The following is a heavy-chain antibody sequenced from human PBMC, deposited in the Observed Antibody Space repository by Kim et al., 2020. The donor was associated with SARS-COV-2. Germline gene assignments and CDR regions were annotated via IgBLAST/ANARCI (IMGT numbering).Heavy chain of an antibody. CDR2: IYSGGST. D-gene: IGHD3-22*01. Sequence: GGSLRLSCAASGFTVSSNYMSWVRQAPGKGLEWVSVIYSGGSTYYADSVKGRFTISRDNSKNTLYLQMNSLRAEDTAVYYCARALSYDSSGYYYWGQGTLVTVSS. V-gene: IGHV3-53*01. CDR1: GFTVSSNY. J-gene: IGHJ4*02. CDR3: ARALSYDSSGYYY.